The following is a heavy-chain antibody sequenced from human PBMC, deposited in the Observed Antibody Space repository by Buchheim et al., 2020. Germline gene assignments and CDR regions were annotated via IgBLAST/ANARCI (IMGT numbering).Heavy chain of an antibody. CDR2: IYTSGST. D-gene: IGHD6-13*01. V-gene: IGHV4-61*02. CDR1: GGSISSGSYY. Sequence: QVQLQESGPGLVKPSQTLSLTCTVSGGSISSGSYYWSWIRQPAGKGLEWIGRIYTSGSTNYNPSLKSRATISADTSTNQFFLKLSSVTAADTAVYYCARVVRNWFDPWGQGTL. J-gene: IGHJ5*02. CDR3: ARVVRNWFDP.